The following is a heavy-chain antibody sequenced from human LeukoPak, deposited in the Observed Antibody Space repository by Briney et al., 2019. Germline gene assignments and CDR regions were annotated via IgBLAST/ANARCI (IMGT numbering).Heavy chain of an antibody. J-gene: IGHJ4*02. Sequence: SETLSLTCTVSGGSISSYYWSWIRQPPGKGLEWIGYIYYSGSTNYNPSLKSRVTISVDTSKNQFSLKLSSVTAADTAVYYCAREASSGWTRIDYWGQGTLVTVSS. CDR2: IYYSGST. CDR1: GGSISSYY. CDR3: AREASSGWTRIDY. V-gene: IGHV4-59*01. D-gene: IGHD6-19*01.